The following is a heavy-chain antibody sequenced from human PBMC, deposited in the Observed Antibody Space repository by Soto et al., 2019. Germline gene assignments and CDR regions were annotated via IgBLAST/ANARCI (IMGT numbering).Heavy chain of an antibody. D-gene: IGHD3-22*01. V-gene: IGHV1-2*04. CDR2: ISPNSGGT. CDR3: AVKEFIYDSSGFDAFDI. J-gene: IGHJ3*02. Sequence: ASVKVSCKASGYTFTGYYMHWVRQAPGQGLEWMGWISPNSGGTNCAQKFQGWVTMTRDTSISTAYMELSRLRSDDTAVYYCAVKEFIYDSSGFDAFDIWGQGTMVTVSS. CDR1: GYTFTGYY.